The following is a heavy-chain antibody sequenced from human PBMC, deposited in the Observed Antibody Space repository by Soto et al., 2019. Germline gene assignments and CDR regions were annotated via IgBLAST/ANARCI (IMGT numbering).Heavy chain of an antibody. Sequence: EVQLVESWGGLVQPGGSLRLSCGASGFTFSTYWMAWVRQGPGKGLVWVSRIKSDGTSTSYADSMKGRFTISRDNAKNTLYLQMNSLRAEDTAVYYCATGGSGYYNYWGQGTLVTVSS. CDR3: ATGGSGYYNY. V-gene: IGHV3-74*01. CDR1: GFTFSTYW. D-gene: IGHD3-22*01. CDR2: IKSDGTST. J-gene: IGHJ4*02.